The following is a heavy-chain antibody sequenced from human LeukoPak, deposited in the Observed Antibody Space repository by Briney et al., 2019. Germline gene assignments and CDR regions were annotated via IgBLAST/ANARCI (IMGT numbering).Heavy chain of an antibody. CDR3: ARWKNYYDSSVFDN. D-gene: IGHD3-22*01. CDR1: GFSLNTRGVG. V-gene: IGHV2-5*02. Sequence: SGPTLVNPTQTHTLTCTFSGFSLNTRGVGVGWIRQPPGRALEWLALIYWDDDRRYSPSLKSRLTITKDNSKNQVVLTMNSMRADDIAANFCARWKNYYDSSVFDNWGQGTLVTVSS. J-gene: IGHJ4*02. CDR2: IYWDDDR.